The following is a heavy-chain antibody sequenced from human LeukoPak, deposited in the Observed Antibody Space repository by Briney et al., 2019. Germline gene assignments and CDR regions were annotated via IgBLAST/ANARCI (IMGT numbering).Heavy chain of an antibody. CDR3: ARVRTGELYSSSFDY. CDR2: IYSGGST. D-gene: IGHD6-6*01. V-gene: IGHV3-53*01. CDR1: GFTVSSNY. Sequence: GGSLRLSCAASGFTVSSNYMSWVRQAPGKGLEWVSVIYSGGSTYYADSVKGRFTISRDNSKNTLYLQMNSLRAEDTAVYYCARVRTGELYSSSFDYWGQGTLVTVSS. J-gene: IGHJ4*02.